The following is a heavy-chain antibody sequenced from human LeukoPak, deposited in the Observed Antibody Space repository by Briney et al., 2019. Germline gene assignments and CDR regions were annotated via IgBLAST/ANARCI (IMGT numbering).Heavy chain of an antibody. V-gene: IGHV3-9*01. J-gene: IGHJ3*02. CDR3: AKDMAGYSSSWGAFDI. CDR2: ISWNSGSI. Sequence: GGSLRLSCAASGFTFDDYAMHWVRQAPGKGLEWVSGISWNSGSIGYADSVKGRFTISRDNAKNSLYLQMNSLRAEDTALYYCAKDMAGYSSSWGAFDIWGQGTTVTVSS. CDR1: GFTFDDYA. D-gene: IGHD6-13*01.